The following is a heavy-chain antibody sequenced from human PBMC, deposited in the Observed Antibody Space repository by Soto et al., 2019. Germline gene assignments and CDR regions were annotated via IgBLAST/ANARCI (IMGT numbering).Heavy chain of an antibody. CDR1: EGTFSSYT. CDR3: ARGPSIEYFQH. Sequence: QVQLVQSGAEAKKPGSSVKVSCKASEGTFSSYTISWVRQAPGQGLEWMGRIIPILGIANYAQKFQGRVTIIADKSTSTAHMDLSSLRSEDTVVYYCARGPSIEYFQHWVQGTLVTVSS. CDR2: IIPILGIA. J-gene: IGHJ1*01. V-gene: IGHV1-69*02.